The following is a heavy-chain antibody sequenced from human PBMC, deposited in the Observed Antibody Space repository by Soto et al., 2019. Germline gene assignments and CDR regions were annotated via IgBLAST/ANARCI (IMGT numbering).Heavy chain of an antibody. D-gene: IGHD5-18*01. CDR1: GFTFSSYE. J-gene: IGHJ6*02. CDR2: ISGSGGSE. Sequence: GGSLRLSCAASGFTFSSYEMNWVRQAPGKGLEWVSAISGSGGSEFYADSVKGRFTISRDNSKNTLYLQMKSLRAEDTALYYCAKGDTTMITDYYAMDVWGQGTTVTVSS. V-gene: IGHV3-23*01. CDR3: AKGDTTMITDYYAMDV.